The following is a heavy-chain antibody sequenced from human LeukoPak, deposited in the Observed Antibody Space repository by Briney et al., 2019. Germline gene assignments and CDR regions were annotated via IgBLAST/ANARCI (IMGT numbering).Heavy chain of an antibody. CDR2: TNPNSGGT. V-gene: IGHV1-2*02. Sequence: SSVKVSCKASGYTFTGYYMHWVRQAPGQGLEWMGWTNPNSGGTNYAQKFQGRVTITTDESTSTAYMELSSLRSEDTAVYYCARGPTVTYTCNRPFDYWGQGTLVTVSS. CDR1: GYTFTGYY. CDR3: ARGPTVTYTCNRPFDY. D-gene: IGHD4-17*01. J-gene: IGHJ4*02.